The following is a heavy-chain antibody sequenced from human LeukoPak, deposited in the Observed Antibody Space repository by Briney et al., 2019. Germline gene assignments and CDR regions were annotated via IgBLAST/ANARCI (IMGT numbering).Heavy chain of an antibody. CDR1: GFTFDDYA. CDR2: ISWNGGNI. CDR3: AKGSYSIAATGTFFDY. D-gene: IGHD6-13*01. J-gene: IGHJ4*02. Sequence: GGSLRLSCAASGFTFDDYAMHWVRQPPGKGLEWVSSISWNGGNIAYADSVKGRFTISRDNAKNSVFLQLSSLRPEDTAFYYCAKGSYSIAATGTFFDYWGQGILVTVST. V-gene: IGHV3-9*01.